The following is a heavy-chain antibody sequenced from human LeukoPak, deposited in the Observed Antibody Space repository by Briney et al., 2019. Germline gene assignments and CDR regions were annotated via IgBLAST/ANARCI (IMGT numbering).Heavy chain of an antibody. CDR3: ARDNGGSSPFDY. J-gene: IGHJ4*02. D-gene: IGHD4-23*01. V-gene: IGHV3-48*03. Sequence: SGGSLRLSCAASGFTFSVYEMHWVRQAPGKGLEWVSYISSSGSTIYYADSVKGRFTISRDNAKGSLHLQVNSLRAEDTAVYHCARDNGGSSPFDYWGQGTLVTVSS. CDR1: GFTFSVYE. CDR2: ISSSGSTI.